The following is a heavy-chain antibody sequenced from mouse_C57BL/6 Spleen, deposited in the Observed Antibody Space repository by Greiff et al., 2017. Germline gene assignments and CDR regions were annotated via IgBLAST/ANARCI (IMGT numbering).Heavy chain of an antibody. CDR3: ARAVVLRIYYSMDY. J-gene: IGHJ4*01. CDR2: IHPSDSDT. CDR1: GYTFTSYW. Sequence: VQLQQPGAELVKPGASVKVSCKASGYTFTSYWMHWVKQRPGQGLEWIGKIHPSDSDTNYNQKFKSKATLTVDKSSSTAYMQLSSLPSEDSAVYYCARAVVLRIYYSMDYWGQGTSVTVSS. V-gene: IGHV1-74*01. D-gene: IGHD1-1*01.